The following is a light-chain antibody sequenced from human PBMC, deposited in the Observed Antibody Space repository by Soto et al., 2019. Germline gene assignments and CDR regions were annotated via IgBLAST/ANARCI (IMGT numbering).Light chain of an antibody. CDR2: GAS. CDR3: QHYDNWPPLS. V-gene: IGKV3-15*01. J-gene: IGKJ4*01. CDR1: QSVSSN. Sequence: VMTQSPATLSVSPGERATLSCRASQSVSSNLAWYQQKPGQAPRLLIYGASTRATGIPARFSGSGSGTEFTLTISSLQSEDFAAYYCQHYDNWPPLSFGGGTKVEIK.